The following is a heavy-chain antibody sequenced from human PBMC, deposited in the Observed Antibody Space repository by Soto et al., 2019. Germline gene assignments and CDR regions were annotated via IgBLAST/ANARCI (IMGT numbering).Heavy chain of an antibody. CDR2: IYYSGST. V-gene: IGHV4-31*03. CDR3: ARGRSGSYLDCFDY. CDR1: GGSISSGGYY. Sequence: PSETLSLTCTVSGGSISSGGYYWSWIRQHPGKGLEWIGHIYYSGSTYYNPSLKSRVTISVDTSKNQFSLKLSSVTAADTAVYYCARGRSGSYLDCFDYWGQGTLVTVSS. D-gene: IGHD3-10*01. J-gene: IGHJ4*02.